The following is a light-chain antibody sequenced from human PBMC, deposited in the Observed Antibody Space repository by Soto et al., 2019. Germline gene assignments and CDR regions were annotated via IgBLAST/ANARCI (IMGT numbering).Light chain of an antibody. V-gene: IGKV1-39*01. CDR1: QSISSY. CDR3: QQSYSTPLT. CDR2: AAS. Sequence: IQMTQSPSSLSASVGDRVTITCLASQSISSYLNWYQQKPGKAPKLLIYAASSLQSGVPSRFSGSGSGTDFTLTISSMQPEDFATYYCQQSYSTPLTFGGRTKVDI. J-gene: IGKJ4*01.